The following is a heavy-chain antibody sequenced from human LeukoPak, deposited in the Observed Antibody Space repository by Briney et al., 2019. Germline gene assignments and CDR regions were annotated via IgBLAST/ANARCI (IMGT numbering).Heavy chain of an antibody. CDR3: ARRRGWKQQLVYFDY. CDR2: IYHSGST. D-gene: IGHD6-13*01. CDR1: GGSISSGGYS. V-gene: IGHV4-30-2*01. J-gene: IGHJ4*02. Sequence: PSETLSLTCAVSGGSISSGGYSWSWIRQPPGTGLEWIGYIYHSGSTYYNPSLKGRVTISVDRSKNQFSLKLSSVTAADTAVYYCARRRGWKQQLVYFDYWGQGTLATVSS.